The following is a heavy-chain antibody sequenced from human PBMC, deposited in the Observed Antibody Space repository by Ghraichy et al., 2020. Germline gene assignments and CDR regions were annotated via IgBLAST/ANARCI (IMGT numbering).Heavy chain of an antibody. CDR2: IIPILAIA. CDR3: ARVLGDYYDSSDYYSPVPLAV. J-gene: IGHJ6*02. V-gene: IGHV1-69*04. Sequence: SVKVSCKASGGTFSSYAISWVRQAPGQGLEWMGRIIPILAIANYAQKFQGRVTITADKSTSTAYMELSSLRSEDTAVYYCARVLGDYYDSSDYYSPVPLAVWGQGTTVTVSS. D-gene: IGHD3-22*01. CDR1: GGTFSSYA.